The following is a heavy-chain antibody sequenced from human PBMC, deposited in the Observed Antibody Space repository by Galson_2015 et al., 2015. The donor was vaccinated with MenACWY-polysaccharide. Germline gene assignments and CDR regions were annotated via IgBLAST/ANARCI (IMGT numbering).Heavy chain of an antibody. J-gene: IGHJ3*02. CDR1: GFTFGDYA. V-gene: IGHV3-49*03. CDR3: TRVGFPGGYSYGDQDDAFDI. Sequence: SLRLSCAASGFTFGDYAMSWFRQAPGKGLEWVGFIRSKAYGGTTEYAASVKGRFTISRDDSKSIAYLQMNSLKTEDTAVYYCTRVGFPGGYSYGDQDDAFDIWGQGTMVTVSS. CDR2: IRSKAYGGTT. D-gene: IGHD5-18*01.